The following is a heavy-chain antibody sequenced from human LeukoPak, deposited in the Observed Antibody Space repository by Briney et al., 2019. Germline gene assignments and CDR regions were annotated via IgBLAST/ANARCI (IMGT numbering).Heavy chain of an antibody. CDR1: GSSISSSSYY. V-gene: IGHV4-39*01. D-gene: IGHD3-10*01. Sequence: SETLSLTCTVSGSSISSSSYYWGWIRQPPGKGLEWIGSIYYSGSTYYNPSLKSRVTISVDTSKNQFSLKLSSVTAADTAVYYCARPTLIKYGSGSYFDYWSQGTLVTVSS. CDR2: IYYSGST. CDR3: ARPTLIKYGSGSYFDY. J-gene: IGHJ4*02.